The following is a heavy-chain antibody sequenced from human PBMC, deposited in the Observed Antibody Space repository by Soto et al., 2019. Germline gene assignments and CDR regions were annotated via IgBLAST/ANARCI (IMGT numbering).Heavy chain of an antibody. CDR3: ARGMTTVTTIDY. D-gene: IGHD4-4*01. CDR1: GGSISSGGYS. J-gene: IGHJ4*02. V-gene: IGHV4-30-2*01. CDR2: IYHSGST. Sequence: QLQLQESGSGLVKPSQTLSLTCAVSGGSISSGGYSWRWIRQPPGKGLEWIGYIYHSGSTYYNPSLKSRGTISVDRSKNQFSLKLSSVTAADTAVYYCARGMTTVTTIDYWGQGTLVTVSS.